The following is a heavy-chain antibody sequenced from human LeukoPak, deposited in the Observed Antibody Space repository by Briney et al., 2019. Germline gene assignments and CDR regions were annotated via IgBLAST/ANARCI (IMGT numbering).Heavy chain of an antibody. V-gene: IGHV4-59*08. D-gene: IGHD3-9*01. CDR1: GGSISSYY. CDR2: ISYSGST. Sequence: SETLSLTCTVSGGSISSYYWSWIRKRPGKGLEWIGYISYSGSTNYNPSLKSRVTISIDTSKNQFSLKLRSVTAADTAIYYCARQGYDILTGYIDAFDIWGQGTMVSVSS. J-gene: IGHJ3*02. CDR3: ARQGYDILTGYIDAFDI.